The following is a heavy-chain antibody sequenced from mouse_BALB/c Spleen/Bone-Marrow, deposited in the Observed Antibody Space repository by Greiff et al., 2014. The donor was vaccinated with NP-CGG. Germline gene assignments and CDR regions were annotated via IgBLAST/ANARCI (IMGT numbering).Heavy chain of an antibody. CDR2: IWAGGST. Sequence: VMLVESGPGLVAPSQSLSITCTVSGFSLTSYGVHWVRQPPGKGLEWLGVIWAGGSTNYNSTLMSRLSISKDNSKSQVFLKMNSLQTDDTAMYYCVRYYYGFLDYWGQGTTLTVSS. CDR1: GFSLTSYG. V-gene: IGHV2-9*02. CDR3: VRYYYGFLDY. J-gene: IGHJ2*01. D-gene: IGHD1-2*01.